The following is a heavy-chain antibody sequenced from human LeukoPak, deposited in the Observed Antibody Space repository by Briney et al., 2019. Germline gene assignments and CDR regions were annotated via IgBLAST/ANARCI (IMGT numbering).Heavy chain of an antibody. J-gene: IGHJ4*02. V-gene: IGHV1-18*01. CDR3: ARDGCSSTSCYRPPLDY. Sequence: ASVKVSCKASGYTFTSYGISWVRQAPGQGLEWMGWISAYNGNTNYAQKPQGRVTMTTGTSTSTAYMELRSLRSDDTAVYYCARDGCSSTSCYRPPLDYWGQGTLVTVSS. CDR2: ISAYNGNT. CDR1: GYTFTSYG. D-gene: IGHD2-2*02.